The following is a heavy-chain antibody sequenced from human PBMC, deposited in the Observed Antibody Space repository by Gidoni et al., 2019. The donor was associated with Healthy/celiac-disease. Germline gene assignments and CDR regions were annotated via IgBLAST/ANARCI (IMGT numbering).Heavy chain of an antibody. CDR2: IYHSGSP. V-gene: IGHV4-4*02. Sequence: QVQLQESGPGLVKPSVTLSLLSAVCGGSISNGNWWSWVRKPPGKGLEWIGEIYHSGSPNYNPSLKSGVTISVEKSKNQFALNLNSVTAADTAVYYCARVAYGMDVWGQGTTVTVSS. CDR1: GGSISNGNW. CDR3: ARVAYGMDV. J-gene: IGHJ6*02.